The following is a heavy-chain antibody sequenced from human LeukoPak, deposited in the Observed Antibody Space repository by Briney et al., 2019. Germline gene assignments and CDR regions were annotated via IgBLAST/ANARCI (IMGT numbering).Heavy chain of an antibody. J-gene: IGHJ6*03. CDR1: GYTFTSYA. CDR3: ARDIAAWYYYYYMDV. D-gene: IGHD6-13*01. V-gene: IGHV7-4-1*02. CDR2: INTNTGNP. Sequence: ASVKVSCKASGYTFTSYAMNWVRQAPGQGLEWMGWINTNTGNPTYAQGFTGRFVFSLDTSVSTAYLQISSLKAEDTAVYYCARDIAAWYYYYYMDVWGKGTTVTISS.